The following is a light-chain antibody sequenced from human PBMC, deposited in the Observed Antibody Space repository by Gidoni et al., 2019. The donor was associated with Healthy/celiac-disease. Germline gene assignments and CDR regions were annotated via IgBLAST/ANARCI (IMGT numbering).Light chain of an antibody. CDR3: QSYDSSLSGYV. J-gene: IGLJ1*01. CDR2: GNS. CDR1: SPNTGAGHY. V-gene: IGLV1-40*01. Sequence: QSVLTQPPPVSGAPGQRVTISCTGSSPNTGAGHYVHWNPQLPAPAPKLLIYGNSHRPSGVPYRFSGSKSGTSASLAITGLQAEDEADYYCQSYDSSLSGYVFGTGTKVTVL.